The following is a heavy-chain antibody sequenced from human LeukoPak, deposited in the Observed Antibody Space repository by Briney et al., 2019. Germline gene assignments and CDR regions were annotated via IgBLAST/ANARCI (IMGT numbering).Heavy chain of an antibody. V-gene: IGHV3-23*01. J-gene: IGHJ4*02. CDR3: AKEGYYDILTGAPGY. D-gene: IGHD3-9*01. CDR2: ISGSGGNT. CDR1: GFTFSSYA. Sequence: PGGSLRLSCAASGFTFSSYAMSWVRQAPGKGLEWVSAISGSGGNTYYPASVKGRFTISRDNSKNPLYLQMNSLRAEDTAVYYCAKEGYYDILTGAPGYWGQGTLVTVSS.